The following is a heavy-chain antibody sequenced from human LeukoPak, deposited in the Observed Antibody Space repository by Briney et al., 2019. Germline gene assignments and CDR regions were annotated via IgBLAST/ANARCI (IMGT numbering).Heavy chain of an antibody. V-gene: IGHV4-34*01. D-gene: IGHD6-13*01. J-gene: IGHJ5*02. CDR3: AREYRSSWYLNWFDP. Sequence: SETLSLTCAVYGGSFSGYYWSWIRQPPGKGLEWIGEINHSGSTNYNPSLKSRVTISVDTSKNQFSLRLSSVTAADTAVYYCAREYRSSWYLNWFDPWGQGTLVTVSS. CDR1: GGSFSGYY. CDR2: INHSGST.